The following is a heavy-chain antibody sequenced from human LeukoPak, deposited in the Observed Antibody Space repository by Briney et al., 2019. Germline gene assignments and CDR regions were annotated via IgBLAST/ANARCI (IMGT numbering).Heavy chain of an antibody. CDR3: ARIRITMIVVVMRNAFDI. V-gene: IGHV4-34*01. CDR2: INHSGST. D-gene: IGHD3-22*01. J-gene: IGHJ3*02. CDR1: GGSFSGYY. Sequence: SETLSLTCAVYGGSFSGYYWSWIRQPPGKGLEWIGEINHSGSTNYDPSLESRVTISVDTSKNQFSLKLSSVTAADTAVYYCARIRITMIVVVMRNAFDIWGQGTMVTVSS.